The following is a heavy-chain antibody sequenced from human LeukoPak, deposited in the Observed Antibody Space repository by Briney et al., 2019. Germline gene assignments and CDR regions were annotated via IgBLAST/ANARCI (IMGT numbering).Heavy chain of an antibody. D-gene: IGHD6-13*01. Sequence: SGTLSLTCAVSGGSISSSNWWSWVRQPPGKGLEWIGEIYHSGSTNYNPSLKSRVTISVDTSKNQFSLKLSSVTAADTAVYYCAREGVAAAGTNYYYYYGMDVWGQGTTVTVSS. V-gene: IGHV4-4*02. CDR1: GGSISSSNW. CDR2: IYHSGST. CDR3: AREGVAAAGTNYYYYYGMDV. J-gene: IGHJ6*02.